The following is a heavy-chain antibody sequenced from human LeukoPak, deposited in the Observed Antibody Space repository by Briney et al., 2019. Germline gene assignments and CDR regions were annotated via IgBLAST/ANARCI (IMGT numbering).Heavy chain of an antibody. D-gene: IGHD1-26*01. CDR3: AKGWELGS. J-gene: IGHJ5*02. CDR2: IYTSGGT. Sequence: SETLSLTCSVSGASISSYYWNWIRQPPGKGLEWIGNIYTSGGTNYNPSLKSRVTISLDTSKDQLSLKLTSVTTADTAFYYCAKGWELGSWGQGTLVTVSS. V-gene: IGHV4-59*01. CDR1: GASISSYY.